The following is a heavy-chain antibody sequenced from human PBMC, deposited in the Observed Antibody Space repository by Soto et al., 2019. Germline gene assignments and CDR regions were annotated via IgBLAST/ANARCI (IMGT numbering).Heavy chain of an antibody. CDR2: IYYSGST. CDR1: GGSISSGGYY. V-gene: IGHV4-31*03. D-gene: IGHD3-22*01. J-gene: IGHJ6*02. Sequence: SETLSLTCTVSGGSISSGGYYWSWIRQYPGKGQEWIGYIYYSGSTYYNPSLKSRVTISVDTSKNQFSLKLSSVTAADTAVYYCARDTVRDYDSSGYYVPYYYYGMDVWGQGTTVTVSS. CDR3: ARDTVRDYDSSGYYVPYYYYGMDV.